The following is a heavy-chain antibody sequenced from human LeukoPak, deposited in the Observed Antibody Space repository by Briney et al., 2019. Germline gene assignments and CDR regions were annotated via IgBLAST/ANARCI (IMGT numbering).Heavy chain of an antibody. J-gene: IGHJ5*02. Sequence: ASVRVSCKASGYSFSNFDINWVRQATGQGLEWMGWMNPNSGNTGYAQKFQGRVTMTSDTSKSTAYMELSSLTSEDTAVYFCATYSGSSGRGVDPWGQGTLVTVSS. V-gene: IGHV1-8*01. CDR2: MNPNSGNT. D-gene: IGHD6-13*01. CDR1: GYSFSNFD. CDR3: ATYSGSSGRGVDP.